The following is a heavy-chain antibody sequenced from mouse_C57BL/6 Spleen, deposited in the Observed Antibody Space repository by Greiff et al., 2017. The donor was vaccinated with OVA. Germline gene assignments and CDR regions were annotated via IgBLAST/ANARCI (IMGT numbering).Heavy chain of an antibody. CDR3: ARPVFTTVVATGYFDV. D-gene: IGHD1-1*01. CDR1: GYTFTSYW. J-gene: IGHJ1*03. Sequence: QVQLQQPGAELVKPGASVKLSCKASGYTFTSYWMHWVKQRPGQGLEWIGMIHPNSGSTNYNEKFKSKATLTVDKSSSTAYMRLSSLTSEDSAVYYCARPVFTTVVATGYFDVWGTGTTVTVSS. V-gene: IGHV1-64*01. CDR2: IHPNSGST.